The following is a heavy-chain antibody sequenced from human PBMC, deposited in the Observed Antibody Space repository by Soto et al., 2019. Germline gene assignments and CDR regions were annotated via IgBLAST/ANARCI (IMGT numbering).Heavy chain of an antibody. CDR2: IYYSGST. Sequence: QVQLQESGPGLVKPSQTLSLTCTVSGGSISSGGYYWSWIRQHPGKGLEWIGYIYYSGSTYYNPSLKSRVTISVDTSKNQFSLKLSSVTAADTAVYYCGREYYDFWRGVYGMDVWGQGTTVTVSS. CDR1: GGSISSGGYY. J-gene: IGHJ6*02. D-gene: IGHD3-3*01. V-gene: IGHV4-31*03. CDR3: GREYYDFWRGVYGMDV.